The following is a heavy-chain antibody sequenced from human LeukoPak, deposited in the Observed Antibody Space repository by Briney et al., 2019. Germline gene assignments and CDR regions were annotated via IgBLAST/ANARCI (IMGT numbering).Heavy chain of an antibody. V-gene: IGHV3-15*01. CDR1: GFTFDKAW. Sequence: GGSLRLSCAASGFTFDKAWMTWVRQAPGKGLEWVGRIKSKIHGGTIDYAAPVKGRFTISRDDSENTVYPQMSSLRTEDTAMYYCAKDATGYSYGPTNFDYWGQGTLVTVSS. CDR3: AKDATGYSYGPTNFDY. D-gene: IGHD5-18*01. CDR2: IKSKIHGGTI. J-gene: IGHJ4*02.